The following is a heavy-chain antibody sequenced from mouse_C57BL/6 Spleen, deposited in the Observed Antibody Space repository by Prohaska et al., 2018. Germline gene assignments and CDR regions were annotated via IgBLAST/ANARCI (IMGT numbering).Heavy chain of an antibody. D-gene: IGHD2-5*01. CDR2: INPSNGGT. CDR1: GYTFTSYW. J-gene: IGHJ4*01. Sequence: QVQLQQPGTELVKPGASVKLSCKASGYTFTSYWMHWVKQRPGQGLEWIGNINPSNGGTNYNEKFKSKATLTVDKSSSTAYMQLSSLTSEDSAVYYCARSRHYYSNSYAMDYWGQGTSVTVSS. V-gene: IGHV1-53*01. CDR3: ARSRHYYSNSYAMDY.